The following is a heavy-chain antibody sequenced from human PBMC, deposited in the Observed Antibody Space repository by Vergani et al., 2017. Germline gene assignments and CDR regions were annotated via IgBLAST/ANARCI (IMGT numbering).Heavy chain of an antibody. CDR2: ISSSSSYI. CDR3: AGINYYDSSGYRGPF. Sequence: EVQLVESGGGLVKPGGSLRLSCAASGFTFSSYSMNWVRQAPGKGLEWVSSISSSSSYIYYADSVKGRFTISRDNAKNSLYLQMNSLRAEDTAVYYCAGINYYDSSGYRGPFWGQGTLVTVSS. V-gene: IGHV3-21*01. J-gene: IGHJ4*02. D-gene: IGHD3-22*01. CDR1: GFTFSSYS.